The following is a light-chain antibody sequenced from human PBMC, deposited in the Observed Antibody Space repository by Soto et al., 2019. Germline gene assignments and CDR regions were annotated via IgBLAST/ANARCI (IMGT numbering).Light chain of an antibody. V-gene: IGKV1-39*01. CDR3: QQSDSTPWT. J-gene: IGKJ1*01. CDR2: DTS. Sequence: DIQMTQSPASLSASVGDRVTMTCRASRSISRYLSWYQQKPGKAPNLLIFDTSTLQSGVPSRFSGSGSGTDFSLTISSLQPEDFATYYCQQSDSTPWTFGQGTEVEV. CDR1: RSISRY.